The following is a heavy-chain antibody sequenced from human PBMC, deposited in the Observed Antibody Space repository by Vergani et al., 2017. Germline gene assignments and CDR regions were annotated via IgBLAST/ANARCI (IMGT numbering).Heavy chain of an antibody. Sequence: QVQLVESGGGVVQPGRSLRLSCAASGFTFSSYGMHWVRQAPGKGLEWVAVISYDGSNKYYADSVKGRFTISRDNSKNTLYLQMNSLRAEDTALYYCAKDIGSGGGREYSWYFDLWGRGTLVTVSS. D-gene: IGHD2-15*01. J-gene: IGHJ2*01. CDR1: GFTFSSYG. CDR2: ISYDGSNK. V-gene: IGHV3-30*19. CDR3: AKDIGSGGGREYSWYFDL.